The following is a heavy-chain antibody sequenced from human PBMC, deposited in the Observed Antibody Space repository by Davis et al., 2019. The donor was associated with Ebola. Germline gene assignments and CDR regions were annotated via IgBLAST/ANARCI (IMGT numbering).Heavy chain of an antibody. V-gene: IGHV3-11*06. Sequence: GESLKISCAASGFTFSDYYMSWIRQAPGKGLEWVSYISSSSSYTNYAYSVKGRFTISRDNAKNSLYLQMNSLRAEDTAVYYCARFCSSTSCYLGYYYYGMDVWGQGTTVTVSS. CDR1: GFTFSDYY. CDR3: ARFCSSTSCYLGYYYYGMDV. D-gene: IGHD2-2*01. CDR2: ISSSSSYT. J-gene: IGHJ6*02.